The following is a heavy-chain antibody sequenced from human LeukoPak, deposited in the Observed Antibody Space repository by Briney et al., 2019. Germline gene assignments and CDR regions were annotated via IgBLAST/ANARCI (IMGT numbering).Heavy chain of an antibody. D-gene: IGHD5-24*01. CDR1: GFTFSNYG. CDR3: AKDGGYNWYYFDY. J-gene: IGHJ4*02. CDR2: IVGSGVTT. Sequence: GGSLRLSCVASGFTFSNYGMNWVRQAPGKGLECVSGIVGSGVTTYYADSVKGRFTISRDNSKNTLYLQMNSLRAEDTAVYYCAKDGGYNWYYFDYWGQGTLVTVSS. V-gene: IGHV3-23*01.